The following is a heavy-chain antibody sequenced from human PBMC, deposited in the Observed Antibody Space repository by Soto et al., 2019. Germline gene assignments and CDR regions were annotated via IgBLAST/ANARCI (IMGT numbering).Heavy chain of an antibody. CDR2: IYSTGNT. CDR1: GDSIRSSCS. J-gene: IGHJ6*02. V-gene: IGHV4-39*01. Sequence: PWETLSLTCTVSGDSIRSSCSWGWIRQPPGKGLEWIGSIYSTGNTYYNPSLNSQVTISVDTSKNQFSLNVISVTAADTAVYYCRRSSRYSTDVWGQGTTVT. D-gene: IGHD6-13*01. CDR3: RRSSRYSTDV.